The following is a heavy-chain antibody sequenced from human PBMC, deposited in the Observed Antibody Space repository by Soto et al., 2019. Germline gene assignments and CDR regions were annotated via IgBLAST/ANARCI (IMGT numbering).Heavy chain of an antibody. CDR2: IYYSGST. Sequence: SETLSLTCTVSGGSISSYYWSWIRQPPGKGLEWIGYIYYSGSTNYNPSLKSRVTISVDTSKNQFSLKLSSVTAADTAVYYCARGRYFDWLPTTPFYYMDVWGQGTLVTVSS. D-gene: IGHD3-9*01. V-gene: IGHV4-59*08. J-gene: IGHJ4*02. CDR3: ARGRYFDWLPTTPFYYMDV. CDR1: GGSISSYY.